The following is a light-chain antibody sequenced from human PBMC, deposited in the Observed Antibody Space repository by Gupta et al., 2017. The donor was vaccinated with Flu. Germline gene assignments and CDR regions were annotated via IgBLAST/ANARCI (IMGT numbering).Light chain of an antibody. J-gene: IGLJ2*01. CDR3: SSYTSGSTLV. Sequence: QSALPQPASVSGSPGQSNTLSCTGPSSDVGAYDYVSWYRQHPGKAPRLVIYEVSNRPSGVSHRFSGSKSDNTASLTISGLQTEDEADYYCSSYTSGSTLVFGGGTKLTV. CDR1: SSDVGAYDY. CDR2: EVS. V-gene: IGLV2-14*01.